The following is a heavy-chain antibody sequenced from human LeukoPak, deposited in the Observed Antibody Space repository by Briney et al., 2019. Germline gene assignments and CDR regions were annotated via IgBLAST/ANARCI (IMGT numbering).Heavy chain of an antibody. J-gene: IGHJ1*01. CDR3: ARVGSRNGYNRGEFQH. CDR2: ISYSVTT. Sequence: SETLSLTCTVSGGSISSSSYYWAWIRQPPGKGLEWIASISYSVTTYYNPSLKSRVTISVDTSKSQLSLKLSSVTAADTAVYYCARVGSRNGYNRGEFQHWGQGTLVTVSS. D-gene: IGHD5-24*01. CDR1: GGSISSSSYY. V-gene: IGHV4-39*01.